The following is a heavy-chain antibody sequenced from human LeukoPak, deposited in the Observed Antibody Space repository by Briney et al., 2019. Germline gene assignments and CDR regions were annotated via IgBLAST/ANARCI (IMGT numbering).Heavy chain of an antibody. CDR1: GGTFSSYA. V-gene: IGHV1-69*01. J-gene: IGHJ6*03. CDR3: ARDFVDTAMAGLVGYTDV. Sequence: SVKVSCKASGGTFSSYAISWVRQAPGQGLEWMGGIIPIFGTANYAQKFQGRVTITADESTSTAYMELSSLRSEDTAVYYCARDFVDTAMAGLVGYTDVWGKGTTVTVSS. D-gene: IGHD5-18*01. CDR2: IIPIFGTA.